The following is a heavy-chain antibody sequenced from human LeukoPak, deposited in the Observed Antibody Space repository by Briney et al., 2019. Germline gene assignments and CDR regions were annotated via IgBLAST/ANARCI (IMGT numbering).Heavy chain of an antibody. Sequence: SETLSLTCTVSGGSISSGSYYWSWIRQPPGKGLEWIGSIYHSGSTYYNPSLKSRVTISVDTSKNQFSLKLSSVTAADTAVYYCVSGKYYFDYWGQGTLVTVSS. CDR2: IYHSGST. J-gene: IGHJ4*02. V-gene: IGHV4-39*07. CDR3: VSGKYYFDY. CDR1: GGSISSGSYY. D-gene: IGHD1-14*01.